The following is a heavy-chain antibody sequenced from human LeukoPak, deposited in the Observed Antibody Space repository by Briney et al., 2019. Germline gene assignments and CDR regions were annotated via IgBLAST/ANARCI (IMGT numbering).Heavy chain of an antibody. V-gene: IGHV3-23*05. Sequence: PGGSLRLSCAASEFTFSVYAMGWVREAPGKGLEWVSTIDKTTYPTFYADSVKGRFTISRDNSKNTLYIQMTSLRTEDTAVYFCAKYQGGPIPGWYNDYGGQGILVTVSS. CDR1: EFTFSVYA. D-gene: IGHD6-19*01. CDR2: IDKTTYPT. J-gene: IGHJ4*02. CDR3: AKYQGGPIPGWYNDY.